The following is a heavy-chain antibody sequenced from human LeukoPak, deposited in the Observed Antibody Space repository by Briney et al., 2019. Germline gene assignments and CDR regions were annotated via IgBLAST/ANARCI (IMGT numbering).Heavy chain of an antibody. Sequence: PGGSLRLSCTASGFTFNNYSIHWVRQAPGKGLEWVAVISYDGSNKYYADSVKGRFTISRDNSKNTLYLQMNSLRAEDTAVYYCAKDTKYYDILTGYRYEYYFDYWGQGTLVTVSS. D-gene: IGHD3-9*01. CDR1: GFTFNNYS. J-gene: IGHJ4*02. CDR3: AKDTKYYDILTGYRYEYYFDY. CDR2: ISYDGSNK. V-gene: IGHV3-30*04.